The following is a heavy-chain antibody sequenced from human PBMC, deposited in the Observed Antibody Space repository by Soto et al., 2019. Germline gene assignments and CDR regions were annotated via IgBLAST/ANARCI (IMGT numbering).Heavy chain of an antibody. J-gene: IGHJ6*02. CDR1: GGSISSGGYY. Sequence: SETMSLTCTVSGGSISSGGYYWTWIRQHPGKGLEWIAYIYHSGYTFYNPSLKSRFTMSVDTSKNQFSLKLRSVTAADTAVYYCAKWEGLGSDYYYYAMDVWGQGTTVTVSS. CDR2: IYHSGYT. V-gene: IGHV4-31*03. D-gene: IGHD1-26*01. CDR3: AKWEGLGSDYYYYAMDV.